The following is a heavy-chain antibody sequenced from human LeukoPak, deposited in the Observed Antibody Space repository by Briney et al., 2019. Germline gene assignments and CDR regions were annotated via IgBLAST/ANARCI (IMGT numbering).Heavy chain of an antibody. J-gene: IGHJ5*02. V-gene: IGHV1-2*02. CDR2: INPNSGGT. D-gene: IGHD6-13*01. Sequence: GASVKVSCKASGYTLTGYFMHWVRQAPGQGLEWMGWINPNSGGTNYAQKFQGRISMTRDTSFSTAYMELSRLRSDDTAVYYCARGRNSDSRYFDWFDIWGQGTLVTVSS. CDR1: GYTLTGYF. CDR3: ARGRNSDSRYFDWFDI.